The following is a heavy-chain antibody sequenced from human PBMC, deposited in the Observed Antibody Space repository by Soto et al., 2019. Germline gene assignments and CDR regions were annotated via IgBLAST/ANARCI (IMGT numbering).Heavy chain of an antibody. D-gene: IGHD2-15*01. J-gene: IGHJ6*02. Sequence: QVQLVQSGAEVKKPGASVKVSCKASGYTFTSYAMHWVRQAPGQRLEWMGWINAGNGNTKYSQKFQGRVTITRDTSASPAYMELSSLRSEDTAVYYCGYCSGGSCSYYGMDVWGQGTTVTVSS. CDR3: GYCSGGSCSYYGMDV. CDR2: INAGNGNT. V-gene: IGHV1-3*01. CDR1: GYTFTSYA.